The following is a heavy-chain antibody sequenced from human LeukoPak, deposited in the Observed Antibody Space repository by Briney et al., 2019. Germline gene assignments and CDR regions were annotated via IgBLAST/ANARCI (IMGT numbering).Heavy chain of an antibody. CDR1: GFTFSSYG. Sequence: PGGSLRLSCAASGFTFSSYGMHWVRQAPGKGLEWVAVISYDGSNKYYADSVKGRFTISRDNAKNSLYLQMNSLRAEDTAVYYCARGYSYGYPDYWGQGTLVTVSS. CDR2: ISYDGSNK. CDR3: ARGYSYGYPDY. J-gene: IGHJ4*02. V-gene: IGHV3-30*03. D-gene: IGHD5-18*01.